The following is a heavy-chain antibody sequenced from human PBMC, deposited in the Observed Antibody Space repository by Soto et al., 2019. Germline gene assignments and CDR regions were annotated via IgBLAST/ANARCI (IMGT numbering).Heavy chain of an antibody. CDR2: IIPIFGTA. CDR3: ARDLKYSNYFYYYGMDV. J-gene: IGHJ6*02. Sequence: ASVKVSCKASGGTFSSYAISWVRQAPGQGLEWMGGIIPIFGTANYAQKFQGRVTITADESTSTAYMELSSLRSEDTAVYYCARDLKYSNYFYYYGMDVWGQGTTVTVSS. V-gene: IGHV1-69*13. D-gene: IGHD4-4*01. CDR1: GGTFSSYA.